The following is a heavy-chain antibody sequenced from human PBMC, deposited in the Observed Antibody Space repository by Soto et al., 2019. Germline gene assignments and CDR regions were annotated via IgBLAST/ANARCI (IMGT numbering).Heavy chain of an antibody. Sequence: GGSLRLSCVASGFTFSSYAMSWVRQAPGKGLEWVSAISGSGGSTYYADSVKGRFTISRDNSKNTLYLQMNSLRAEDTAVYYCAKDNPAPLPGYSSWSRLYYMDVWGKGTTVTVSS. D-gene: IGHD3-9*01. V-gene: IGHV3-23*01. CDR3: AKDNPAPLPGYSSWSRLYYMDV. CDR1: GFTFSSYA. CDR2: ISGSGGST. J-gene: IGHJ6*03.